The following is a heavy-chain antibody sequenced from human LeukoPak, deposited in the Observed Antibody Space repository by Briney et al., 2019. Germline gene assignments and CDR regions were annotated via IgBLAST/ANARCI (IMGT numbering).Heavy chain of an antibody. CDR2: ISSNGGST. Sequence: GGSLRLSCATSGFSFSSYAMSWVRQAPGKGLEYVSAISSNGGSTYYANSVKGRFTISRDNSKDKLYLQMDSLRAEDMAVYYCARDGVGGYFDYWGQGTLVTVSS. D-gene: IGHD3-10*01. J-gene: IGHJ4*02. CDR3: ARDGVGGYFDY. V-gene: IGHV3-64*01. CDR1: GFSFSSYA.